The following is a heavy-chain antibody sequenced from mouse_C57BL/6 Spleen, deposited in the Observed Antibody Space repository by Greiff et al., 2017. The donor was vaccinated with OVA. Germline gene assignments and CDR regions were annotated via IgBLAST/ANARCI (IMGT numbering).Heavy chain of an antibody. CDR1: GYTFTSYT. V-gene: IGHV1-4*01. CDR3: ARFITTVRGGAMDY. CDR2: INPSSGYT. D-gene: IGHD1-1*01. J-gene: IGHJ4*01. Sequence: VKLMESGAELARPGASVKMSCKASGYTFTSYTMHWVKQRPGQGLEWIGYINPSSGYTKYNQKFKDKATLTADKSSSTAYMQLSSLTSEDSAVYYCARFITTVRGGAMDYWGQGTSVTVSS.